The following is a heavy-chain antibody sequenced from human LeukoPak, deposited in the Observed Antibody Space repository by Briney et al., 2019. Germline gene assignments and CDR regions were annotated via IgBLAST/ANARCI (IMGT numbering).Heavy chain of an antibody. D-gene: IGHD5-24*01. CDR3: ARVSWDGSQLNY. CDR2: INHSGST. J-gene: IGHJ4*02. V-gene: IGHV4-34*01. CDR1: GGSFSGYY. Sequence: SETLSLTCAVYGGSFSGYYWSWIRQPPGKGLEWIGEINHSGSTNYNPSLKSRVTISVDTSKNQFSLKLSSVTAADTAVYYCARVSWDGSQLNYWGQGTLVTVSS.